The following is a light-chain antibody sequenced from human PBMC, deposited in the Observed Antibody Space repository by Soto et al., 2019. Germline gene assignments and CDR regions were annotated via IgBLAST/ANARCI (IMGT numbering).Light chain of an antibody. V-gene: IGLV2-14*01. Sequence: QSVLTQPASVSGSPGQLITISCTGTSSDVGDYNYVSWYQQHPGKAPKLMIYDVSNRPSGVSNRFSGSKSGNTASLTISGLQAEDEADYYCSSYTSSSTLYVFGTGTKVTVL. CDR3: SSYTSSSTLYV. J-gene: IGLJ1*01. CDR2: DVS. CDR1: SSDVGDYNY.